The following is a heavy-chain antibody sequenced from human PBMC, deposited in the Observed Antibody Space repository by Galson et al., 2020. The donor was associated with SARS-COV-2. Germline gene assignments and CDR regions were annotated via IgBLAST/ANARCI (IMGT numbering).Heavy chain of an antibody. V-gene: IGHV4-30-2*01. CDR2: ISHSAGT. Sequence: SETLSLTCAVSGTTISSGSYSWNWIRQPPGKGLEWIGYISHSAGTYYNPSLKSRVTISGDRSKNQFSLRLSSVTAADTAVYYCARLHYGEYAPEAFGIWGPGTRVTVAS. CDR1: GTTISSGSYS. D-gene: IGHD4-17*01. J-gene: IGHJ3*02. CDR3: ARLHYGEYAPEAFGI.